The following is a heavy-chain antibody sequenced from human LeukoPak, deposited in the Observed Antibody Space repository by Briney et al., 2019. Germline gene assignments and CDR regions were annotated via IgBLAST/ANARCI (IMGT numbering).Heavy chain of an antibody. CDR1: GGSFSDYY. J-gene: IGHJ4*02. CDR3: ARVRSHYYFDY. CDR2: INHSGST. V-gene: IGHV4-34*01. Sequence: SETLSLTCAVYGGSFSDYYWSWIRQPPGKGLEWIGEINHSGSTNYNPSLKSRVTILVDTSKNQFSLKLSSVTAADTAVYYCARVRSHYYFDYWGQGTLVTVSS.